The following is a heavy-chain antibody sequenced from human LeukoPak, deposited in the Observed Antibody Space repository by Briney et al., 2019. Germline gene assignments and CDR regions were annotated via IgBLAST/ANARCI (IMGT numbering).Heavy chain of an antibody. CDR1: GFTFSSYW. J-gene: IGHJ4*02. CDR3: ARVGLDYDILTGYSASFDY. CDR2: INSDGSST. Sequence: GGSLRLSCAASGFTFSSYWMHWVRQAPGKGLVWVSRINSDGSSTSYADSVKGRFTISRDNAKNTLYLQMNSLRAEDTAVYYCARVGLDYDILTGYSASFDYWGQGTLVTASS. V-gene: IGHV3-74*01. D-gene: IGHD3-9*01.